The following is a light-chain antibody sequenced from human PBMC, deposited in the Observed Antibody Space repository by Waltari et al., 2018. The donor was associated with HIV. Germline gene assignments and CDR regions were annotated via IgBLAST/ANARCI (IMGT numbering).Light chain of an antibody. Sequence: QSVLTQPPSASGTPGQRVTISCSGSSSNVVTNYVNWYKQLPGTAPELVIYHNIQRPLGCPARFAGSKSGTSASLAISGLRSEDEADYYCATWDDSLSSWLFGGGTRLSVL. CDR3: ATWDDSLSSWL. CDR1: SSNVVTNY. J-gene: IGLJ3*02. V-gene: IGLV1-47*01. CDR2: HNI.